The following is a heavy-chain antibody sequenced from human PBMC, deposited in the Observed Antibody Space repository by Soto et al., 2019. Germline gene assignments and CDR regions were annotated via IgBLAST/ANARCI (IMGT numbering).Heavy chain of an antibody. J-gene: IGHJ4*02. CDR1: GFTFSSYS. Sequence: GGSLRLSCAASGFTFSSYSMNWVRQAPGKGLEWVSYINSSSSTIYYADSVKGRFTISRDNAKNSLYLQMNSLRAEDTAVYYCAGLLYGDYGYYFDYWGQGTLVTVSS. D-gene: IGHD4-17*01. CDR3: AGLLYGDYGYYFDY. V-gene: IGHV3-48*01. CDR2: INSSSSTI.